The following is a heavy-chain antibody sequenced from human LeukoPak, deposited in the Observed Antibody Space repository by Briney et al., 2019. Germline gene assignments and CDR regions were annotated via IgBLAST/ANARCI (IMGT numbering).Heavy chain of an antibody. V-gene: IGHV1-3*01. CDR2: INAGNGNT. D-gene: IGHD3-9*01. J-gene: IGHJ6*04. CDR1: GYTFTSYA. Sequence: ASVKVSCKASGYTFTSYAMHWVRQAPGQRLEWMGWINAGNGNTKYSQKFQGGVTITRDTSASTAYMELSSLRSEDTAVYYCASGILTGYPKYYYYGMDVWGKGTTVTVSS. CDR3: ASGILTGYPKYYYYGMDV.